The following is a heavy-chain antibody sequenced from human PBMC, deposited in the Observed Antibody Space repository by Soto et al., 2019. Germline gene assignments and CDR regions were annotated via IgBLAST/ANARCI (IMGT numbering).Heavy chain of an antibody. CDR2: ISGSGGST. CDR1: GFTFSSYA. V-gene: IGHV3-23*01. J-gene: IGHJ4*02. D-gene: IGHD5-12*01. Sequence: EVQLLESGGGLVQPGGSLRLSCAASGFTFSSYAMSWVRQAPGKGLEWVSAISGSGGSTYYADSVKGRCTISRDNSKNTLYLQMNSLRAEDTAVYYCANFGSGYDSNYWGQGTLVTVSS. CDR3: ANFGSGYDSNY.